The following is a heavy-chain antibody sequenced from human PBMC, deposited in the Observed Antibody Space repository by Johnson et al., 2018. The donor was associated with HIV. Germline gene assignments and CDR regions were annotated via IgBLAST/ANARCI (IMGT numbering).Heavy chain of an antibody. CDR1: GFTFSDYW. D-gene: IGHD6-19*01. CDR3: ARAVARGQWLADGYI. V-gene: IGHV3-66*01. CDR2: ISSGGST. Sequence: VQLVESGGGLVQPGGSLRLSCVASGFTFSDYWMSWVRQAPGKGLEWVSVISSGGSTYYAESGKGRFTISRDNSKNTLYLQMNSLRHNDTAVYYCARAVARGQWLADGYIWGQGTTVTVSS. J-gene: IGHJ3*02.